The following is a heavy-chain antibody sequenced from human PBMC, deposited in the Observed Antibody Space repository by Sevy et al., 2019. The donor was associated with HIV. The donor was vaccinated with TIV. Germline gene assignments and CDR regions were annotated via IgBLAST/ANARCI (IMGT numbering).Heavy chain of an antibody. V-gene: IGHV3-48*04. CDR1: GFTFNRHS. J-gene: IGHJ2*01. Sequence: GGSLRLSCAASGFTFNRHSMMWVRQTPGKGLEWVSYISSNSGNIIHDADSVRGRVTISRDNAKNSLSLHMNSLRAEDTGVYYCARVPFPGGYWYFDLWGRGTLVTVSS. CDR3: ARVPFPGGYWYFDL. CDR2: ISSNSGNII.